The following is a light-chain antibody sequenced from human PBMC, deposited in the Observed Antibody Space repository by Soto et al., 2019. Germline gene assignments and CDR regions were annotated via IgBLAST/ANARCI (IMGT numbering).Light chain of an antibody. CDR2: GNT. CDR1: SSNIGAGYD. J-gene: IGLJ3*02. CDR3: QSYDRSLSVVV. V-gene: IGLV1-40*01. Sequence: QLVLTQPPSLSGAPGQRITISCTGSSSNIGAGYDVHWYQQLPGTAPKLLIYGNTNRPSGVPDRFSGSKSGTSASLAITGLQAEDEAHYYCQSYDRSLSVVVFGGGTQLTVL.